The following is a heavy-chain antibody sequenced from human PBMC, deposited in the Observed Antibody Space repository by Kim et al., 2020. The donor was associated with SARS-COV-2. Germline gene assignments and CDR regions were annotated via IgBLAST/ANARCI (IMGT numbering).Heavy chain of an antibody. Sequence: GGSLRLSCAASGFTFSSYAMHWVRQAPGKGLEWVAVIWYDGSNKYYADSVKGRFTISRDNSKNTLYLQMNSLRAEDTAVYYCAKVWSVRGVRHGMDVWGQGTTVTVSS. CDR1: GFTFSSYA. D-gene: IGHD3-10*01. CDR3: AKVWSVRGVRHGMDV. CDR2: IWYDGSNK. V-gene: IGHV3-33*06. J-gene: IGHJ6*02.